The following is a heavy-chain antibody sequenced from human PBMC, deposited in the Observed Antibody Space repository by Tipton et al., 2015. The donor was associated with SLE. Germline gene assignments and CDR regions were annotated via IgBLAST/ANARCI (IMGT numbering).Heavy chain of an antibody. V-gene: IGHV3-7*01. CDR2: IKQDGSEK. CDR1: GFTFSSYS. D-gene: IGHD3-22*01. CDR3: ARDSDYDSSGYYYAEAFDI. J-gene: IGHJ3*02. Sequence: SLRLSCAASGFTFSSYSMNWVRQAPGKGLEWVANIKQDGSEKYYVDSVKGRFTISRDNAKNSLYLQMNSLRAEDTDVYYCARDSDYDSSGYYYAEAFDIWGQGTMVTVSS.